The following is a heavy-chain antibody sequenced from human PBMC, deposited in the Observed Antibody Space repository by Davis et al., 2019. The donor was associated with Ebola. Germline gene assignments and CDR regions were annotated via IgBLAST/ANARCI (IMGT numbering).Heavy chain of an antibody. V-gene: IGHV1-3*01. CDR1: GYTFTSYG. CDR2: INAGNGNT. Sequence: AASVKVSCKASGYTFTSYGISWVRQAPGQRLEWMGWINAGNGNTKYSQKFQGRVTITRDTSASTAYMELSSLRSEDTAVYYCARGGYCSGGSCYFFDYWGQGTLVTVSS. D-gene: IGHD2-15*01. J-gene: IGHJ4*02. CDR3: ARGGYCSGGSCYFFDY.